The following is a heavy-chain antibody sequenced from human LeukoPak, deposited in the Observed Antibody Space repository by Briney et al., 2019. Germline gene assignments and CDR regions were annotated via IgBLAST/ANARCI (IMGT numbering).Heavy chain of an antibody. J-gene: IGHJ4*02. CDR2: ISSSGST. Sequence: SETLSLTCTVSGDSISSGDYYWSWIRQPAGKGLEWIGRISSSGSTNYNPSLKSRVTISVDTSKNQFSLKLTSVTAADTAVYYCARQTGSGLFILPGGQGTLVTVSS. V-gene: IGHV4-61*02. D-gene: IGHD3/OR15-3a*01. CDR3: ARQTGSGLFILP. CDR1: GDSISSGDYY.